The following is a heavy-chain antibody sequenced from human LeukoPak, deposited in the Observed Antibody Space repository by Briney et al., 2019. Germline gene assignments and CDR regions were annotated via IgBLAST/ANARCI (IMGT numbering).Heavy chain of an antibody. V-gene: IGHV4-39*07. Sequence: SETLSLTCTVSGGSISSSSYYWGWIRQPPGKGLAWIGSIYYSGSTYYNPSLKSRVTISVDTSKNQFSLKLSSVTAADTAVYYCARVGYSSSWYDAFDIWGQGTMVTVSS. CDR2: IYYSGST. J-gene: IGHJ3*02. CDR3: ARVGYSSSWYDAFDI. CDR1: GGSISSSSYY. D-gene: IGHD6-13*01.